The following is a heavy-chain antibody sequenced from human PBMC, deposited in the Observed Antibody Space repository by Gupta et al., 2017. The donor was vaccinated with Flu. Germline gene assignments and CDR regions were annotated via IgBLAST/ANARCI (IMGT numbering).Heavy chain of an antibody. Sequence: EVQLVESGGGLVQPGGPLRLSCAASGFTFRHSSLQWVRQAPGKGLVWVSRINPDGSSTTYADSVKGRFTISRDNAKNTLYLQMNSLGADDTAVYYCATVTTGCWGQGTLVTVSS. J-gene: IGHJ4*02. CDR3: ATVTTGC. D-gene: IGHD4-17*01. V-gene: IGHV3-74*03. CDR2: INPDGSST. CDR1: GFTFRHSS.